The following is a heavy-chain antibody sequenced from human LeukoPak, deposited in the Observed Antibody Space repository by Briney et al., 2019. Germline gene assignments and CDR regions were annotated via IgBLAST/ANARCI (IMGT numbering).Heavy chain of an antibody. J-gene: IGHJ5*02. D-gene: IGHD2-2*01. CDR2: IYPGDSDT. Sequence: GESLKISCKGSGYSFTSYWIGWVRQMPGKGLEWMGIIYPGDSDTRYSPSFQGQVTISADKSINTAYLQWNSLKTSDTAMYYCERRSTISRYGVDPWGQGTLVTVSS. CDR1: GYSFTSYW. V-gene: IGHV5-51*01. CDR3: ERRSTISRYGVDP.